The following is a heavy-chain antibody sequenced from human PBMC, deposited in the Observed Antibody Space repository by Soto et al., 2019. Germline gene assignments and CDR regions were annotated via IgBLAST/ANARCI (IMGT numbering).Heavy chain of an antibody. D-gene: IGHD6-6*01. CDR2: ISKSDYT. Sequence: PVGSLRLSCTVSGFAFNNYGINWVRQAPGKGLEWVSSISKSDYTYYSDSVKGRFTISRDNAKNSVSLQMNTLRVEDTAVYYCAREDSIIIAAVSDFWGQGTLVTVSS. V-gene: IGHV3-21*01. CDR3: AREDSIIIAAVSDF. J-gene: IGHJ4*02. CDR1: GFAFNNYG.